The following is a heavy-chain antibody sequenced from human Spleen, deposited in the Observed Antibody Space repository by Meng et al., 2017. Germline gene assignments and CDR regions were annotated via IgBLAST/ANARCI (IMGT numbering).Heavy chain of an antibody. Sequence: QPQLQESGPGLVKPSEALSLTCSVSGGSISTSGYYWGWIRQSPGKGLEWIGSIGHSGFTYYTPSLKSRVAVSLDMSKSQFSLMLTSVTAADTAVYYCVRSSAWVRTGFDPWGQGTLVTVSS. CDR2: IGHSGFT. D-gene: IGHD6-19*01. J-gene: IGHJ5*02. CDR3: VRSSAWVRTGFDP. CDR1: GGSISTSGYY. V-gene: IGHV4-39*01.